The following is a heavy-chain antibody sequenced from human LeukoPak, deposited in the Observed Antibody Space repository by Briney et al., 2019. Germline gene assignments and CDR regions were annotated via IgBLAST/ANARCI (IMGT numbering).Heavy chain of an antibody. CDR2: IFYSGST. Sequence: SETLSLTCTVSGGSISSSSYYWSWIRQPPGKGLEWIGYIFYSGSTNYNPSLKSRVTISVDTFERQVSLRLRSVTAADTAVYYCAREVVPNRFEGYYFDLWGRGTLVTVSS. CDR3: AREVVPNRFEGYYFDL. D-gene: IGHD3-10*01. J-gene: IGHJ2*01. V-gene: IGHV4-61*01. CDR1: GGSISSSSYY.